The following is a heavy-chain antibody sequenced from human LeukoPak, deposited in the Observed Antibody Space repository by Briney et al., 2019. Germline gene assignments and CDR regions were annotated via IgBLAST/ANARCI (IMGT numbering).Heavy chain of an antibody. V-gene: IGHV1-2*06. CDR2: INPNSGGT. CDR1: GYTFNGYY. D-gene: IGHD3-10*01. Sequence: ASVKVSCKASGYTFNGYYIHWVRQAPGQGLEWMGRINPNSGGTNFAQKFQGRVTMTRDTSINTAYMEVSWLRSDDTAVYYCVKPHYDSETFLDYFDNWGQGTLVTVSS. CDR3: VKPHYDSETFLDYFDN. J-gene: IGHJ4*02.